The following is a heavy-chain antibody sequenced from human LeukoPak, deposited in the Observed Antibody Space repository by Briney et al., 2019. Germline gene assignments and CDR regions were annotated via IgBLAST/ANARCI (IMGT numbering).Heavy chain of an antibody. D-gene: IGHD2-2*01. CDR1: GGTFSSYA. V-gene: IGHV1-69*13. CDR2: IIPIFGTA. J-gene: IGHJ6*04. Sequence: SVKVSCRASGGTFSSYAISWVRQAPGQGLEWMGGIIPIFGTANYAQKFQGRVTITADESTSTAYMELSSLRSEDTAVYYCARNAVPDRPFSGMDVWGKGTTVTVSS. CDR3: ARNAVPDRPFSGMDV.